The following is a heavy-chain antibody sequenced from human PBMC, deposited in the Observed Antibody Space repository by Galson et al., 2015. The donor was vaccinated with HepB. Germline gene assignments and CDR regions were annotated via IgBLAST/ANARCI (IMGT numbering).Heavy chain of an antibody. J-gene: IGHJ4*02. D-gene: IGHD1-26*01. V-gene: IGHV1-18*01. CDR1: DYTFDTYG. CDR3: ARDDLIVGANPDY. Sequence: SVKVSCKAVDYTFDTYGISWVRQAPGQGLEWMGWIRVSNGNTTYAPKFQDRVTMTADRGTRTAYMEMTSLTSEDTAVYYCARDDLIVGANPDYWGQGTLVIVSS. CDR2: IRVSNGNT.